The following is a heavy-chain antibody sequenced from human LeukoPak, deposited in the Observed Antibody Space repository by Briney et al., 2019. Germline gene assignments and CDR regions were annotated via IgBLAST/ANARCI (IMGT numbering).Heavy chain of an antibody. CDR3: AKDAKEYSSSWFDAFGI. V-gene: IGHV3-9*01. D-gene: IGHD6-13*01. Sequence: GGSLRLSCAASGFTFDDYAMHWVRQAPGKGLEWVSGISWNSGSIGYADSVKGRFTISRDNAKNSLYLQMNSLRAEDTALYYCAKDAKEYSSSWFDAFGIWGQGTMVTVSS. J-gene: IGHJ3*02. CDR1: GFTFDDYA. CDR2: ISWNSGSI.